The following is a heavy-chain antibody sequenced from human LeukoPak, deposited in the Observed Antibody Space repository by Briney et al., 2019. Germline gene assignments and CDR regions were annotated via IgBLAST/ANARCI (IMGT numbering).Heavy chain of an antibody. Sequence: SGPTLVKPTQTLTLTCTFSGFSLSTSGVGVGWIRQPPGKALEWLALIYWNDDKRYSPSLKSRLTITKDTSKNQVVLTMTNMDPVDTATYYCAHRRPTPNRFDPWGQGTLVTVSS. CDR2: IYWNDDK. CDR3: AHRRPTPNRFDP. V-gene: IGHV2-5*01. D-gene: IGHD2-15*01. CDR1: GFSLSTSGVG. J-gene: IGHJ5*02.